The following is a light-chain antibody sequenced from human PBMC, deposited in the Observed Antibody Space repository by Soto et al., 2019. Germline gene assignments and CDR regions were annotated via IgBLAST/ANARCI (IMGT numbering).Light chain of an antibody. CDR1: TGDVGAYNF. V-gene: IGLV2-11*01. J-gene: IGLJ3*02. CDR2: DAS. CDR3: CSYAGSFTWV. Sequence: QSALTQPRSVSGSPGQSVTISCTGTTGDVGAYNFDSWYQLHPGKAPKLMIYDASKRPSGVPDRFSASKSGNTASLTISGLQAEDEADYYCCSYAGSFTWVFGGGTKVTVL.